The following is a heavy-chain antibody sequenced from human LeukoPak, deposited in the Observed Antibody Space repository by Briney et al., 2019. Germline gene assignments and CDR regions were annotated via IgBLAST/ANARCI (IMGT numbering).Heavy chain of an antibody. CDR1: GFTFSSYG. CDR2: ISYDGSNK. J-gene: IGHJ6*03. CDR3: TGYDMDV. Sequence: GGSLRLSCAASGFTFSSYGMHWVRQAPGKGLEWVAVISYDGSNKYYADSVKGRFTIPRDNSKNTLYLQMSSLRAEDTAVYYCTGYDMDVWGKGTTVTVSS. V-gene: IGHV3-30*03. D-gene: IGHD1-14*01.